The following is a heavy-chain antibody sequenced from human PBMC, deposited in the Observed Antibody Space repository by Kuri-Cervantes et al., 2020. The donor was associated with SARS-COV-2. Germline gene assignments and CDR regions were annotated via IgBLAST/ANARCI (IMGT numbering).Heavy chain of an antibody. V-gene: IGHV4-39*01. CDR1: GGSLRSGDYY. CDR2: IYHSGST. CDR3: GRVSWLQLWHRYSDS. Sequence: ESLKISCTVSGGSLRSGDYYWTWVRQPPGKGLEWIGSIYHSGSTYYNPSLKSRVIISTDTSKNQVSLRLTSATAADTAVYYCGRVSWLQLWHRYSDSWGQGTLVTVSS. D-gene: IGHD5-24*01. J-gene: IGHJ4*02.